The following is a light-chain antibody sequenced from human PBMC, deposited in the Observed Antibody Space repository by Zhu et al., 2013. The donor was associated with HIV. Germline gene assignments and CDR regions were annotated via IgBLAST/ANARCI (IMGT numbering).Light chain of an antibody. Sequence: EIVLTQSPDTLSLSPGEVVSLSCRASQSVGSGSLAWYQHKPGRAPRLLIFDGSRRATGIPDRFTGRGSGRDFSLTISRLEPEDFAVYHCQQYLTSPFTFGPRGPNWRSN. CDR3: QQYLTSPFT. J-gene: IGKJ2*01. CDR1: QSVGSGS. V-gene: IGKV3-20*01. CDR2: DGS.